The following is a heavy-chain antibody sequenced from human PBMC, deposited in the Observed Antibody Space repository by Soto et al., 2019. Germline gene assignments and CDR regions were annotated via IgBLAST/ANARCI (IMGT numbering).Heavy chain of an antibody. CDR2: ISSSSSYI. Sequence: GGSLRLSCAASGFTFSSYSMNWVRQAPGKGLEWVSSISSSSSYIYYADSVKGRFTISRDNAKNSLYLQMNSLRAEDTAVYYCARDSAAAAGGFDIWGQGTMVTVSS. CDR3: ARDSAAAAGGFDI. CDR1: GFTFSSYS. D-gene: IGHD6-13*01. J-gene: IGHJ3*02. V-gene: IGHV3-21*01.